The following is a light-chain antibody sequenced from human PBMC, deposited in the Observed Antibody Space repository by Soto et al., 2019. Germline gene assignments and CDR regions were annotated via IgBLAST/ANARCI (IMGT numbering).Light chain of an antibody. V-gene: IGKV2-28*01. J-gene: IGKJ2*02. CDR2: MGS. Sequence: DLVMTQSPLSLSVTPGEPASISCRSSQTLLHSNGYKYLDWYMQKPGQSPQLLIYMGSNRASGVTDRFIGSGSGTDFTLNISRVGAEDVGVYYCLQVLQTPRTFGQGTKLEIK. CDR3: LQVLQTPRT. CDR1: QTLLHSNGYKY.